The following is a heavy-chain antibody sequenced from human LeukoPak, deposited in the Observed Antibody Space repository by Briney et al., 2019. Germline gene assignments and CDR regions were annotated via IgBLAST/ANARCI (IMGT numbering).Heavy chain of an antibody. CDR2: ISSSSSYI. V-gene: IGHV3-21*01. Sequence: PGGSLSLSCAASGFTFSSYSMNWVRQAPGKGLEWVSSISSSSSYIYYADSVKGRFTISRDNAKNSLYLQMNSLRAEDTAVYYCARDPPYSSSWFFDYWGQGTLVTVSS. D-gene: IGHD6-13*01. CDR1: GFTFSSYS. J-gene: IGHJ4*02. CDR3: ARDPPYSSSWFFDY.